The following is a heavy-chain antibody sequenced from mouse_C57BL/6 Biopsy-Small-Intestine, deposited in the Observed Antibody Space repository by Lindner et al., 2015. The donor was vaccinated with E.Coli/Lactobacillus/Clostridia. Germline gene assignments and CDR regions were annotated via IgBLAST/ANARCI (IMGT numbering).Heavy chain of an antibody. CDR1: GGTFNNYA. V-gene: IGHV1S14*01. CDR2: IITTFGTA. Sequence: SVKVSCKASGGTFNNYAIHWVRQAPGQGLEWMGGIITTFGTANYAQNFQGRVTLTADTSTSTVYMELSSLRSEDTAVYYCARRQGVKFVYYFDYWGQGTLVTVSS. J-gene: IGHJ2*01. CDR3: ARRQGVKFVYYFDY. D-gene: IGHD3-2*01.